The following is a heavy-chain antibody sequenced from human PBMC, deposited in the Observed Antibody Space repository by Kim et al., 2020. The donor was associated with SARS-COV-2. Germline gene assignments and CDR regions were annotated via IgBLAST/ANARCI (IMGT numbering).Heavy chain of an antibody. V-gene: IGHV3-33*01. Sequence: YADCVEGRLTISRDNSKSTLYLQMNSLRAEDTAVYYCARTLVLSGYYGMDVWGQGTTVTVSS. CDR3: ARTLVLSGYYGMDV. J-gene: IGHJ6*02. D-gene: IGHD3-10*01.